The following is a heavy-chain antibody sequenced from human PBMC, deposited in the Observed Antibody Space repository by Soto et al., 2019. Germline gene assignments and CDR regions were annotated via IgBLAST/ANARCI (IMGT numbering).Heavy chain of an antibody. D-gene: IGHD2-8*01. CDR1: GYTFTHYY. V-gene: IGHV1-46*01. CDR2: INPSGGST. J-gene: IGHJ4*02. CDR3: ARPPFPGCINGVCYPCDH. Sequence: QVQLVQSGAEVKKPGASVKVSCKASGYTFTHYYIHWVRQAPGQGLEWMGMINPSGGSTDYAQKFRGRVTMTTDTSTATVYIELSSLRSDDTAVYYCARPPFPGCINGVCYPCDHWGQGALVSGSS.